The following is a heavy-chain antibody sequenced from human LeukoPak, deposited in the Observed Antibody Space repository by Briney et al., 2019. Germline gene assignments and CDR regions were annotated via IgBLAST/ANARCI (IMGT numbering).Heavy chain of an antibody. CDR3: ARDIQLST. CDR1: GFTFSVYE. J-gene: IGHJ3*01. CDR2: ISFGGGNT. Sequence: GGSLRLSCAASGFTFSVYEMNWVRQAPGKGLEWVSLISFGGGNTYYADSVKGRFTISRDNSKDTLYLQMNSLRAEDTAIYYCARDIQLSTWGLGTMVTVSS. V-gene: IGHV3-23*01. D-gene: IGHD5-24*01.